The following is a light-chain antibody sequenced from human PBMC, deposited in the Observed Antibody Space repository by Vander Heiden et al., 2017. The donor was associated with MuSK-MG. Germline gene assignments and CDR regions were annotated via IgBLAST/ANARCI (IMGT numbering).Light chain of an antibody. J-gene: IGLJ3*02. Sequence: SYELTQPLSVSVALGQPARITCGGNNSGSKNVHWYQQKPGQAPVLVIYRDSNRPSGISERFSGSNSGNTATLTISSAQAGDEADYYCQVWDSSTAWVFGGGTKLTVL. CDR1: NSGSKN. CDR2: RDS. V-gene: IGLV3-9*01. CDR3: QVWDSSTAWV.